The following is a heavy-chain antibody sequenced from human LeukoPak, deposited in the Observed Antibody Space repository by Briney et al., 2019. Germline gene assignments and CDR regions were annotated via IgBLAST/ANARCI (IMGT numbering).Heavy chain of an antibody. V-gene: IGHV1-24*01. Sequence: ASVKVSCKVSGYTLTELSMHWGRQAPGKGLEWMGGFDPEDGETIYAQKFQGRVTMTEDTSTDTAYMELSSLRSEDTAVYYCARDKSGNSGWYSYFDYWGQGTLVTVSS. J-gene: IGHJ4*02. CDR3: ARDKSGNSGWYSYFDY. D-gene: IGHD6-19*01. CDR2: FDPEDGET. CDR1: GYTLTELS.